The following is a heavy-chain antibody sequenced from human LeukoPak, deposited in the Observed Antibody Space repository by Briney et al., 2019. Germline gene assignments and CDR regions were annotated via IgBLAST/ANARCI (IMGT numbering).Heavy chain of an antibody. CDR3: ARDRGIFRDIITASFDF. Sequence: GGSLRLSCTTSGFTFSDYFLSWIRQAPGKGLEWISYITSDGNTQYYADSVKGRFTISRDNAKNSLYLQMHSLRVEDTAVYYCARDRGIFRDIITASFDFWSQGNLVTVSS. CDR1: GFTFSDYF. CDR2: ITSDGNTQ. V-gene: IGHV3-11*01. D-gene: IGHD3-10*01. J-gene: IGHJ5*01.